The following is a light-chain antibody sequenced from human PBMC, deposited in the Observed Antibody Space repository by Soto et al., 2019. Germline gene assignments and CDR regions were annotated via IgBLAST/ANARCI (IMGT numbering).Light chain of an antibody. J-gene: IGLJ2*01. Sequence: SYELTQPPSVSVAPGKTARITWGGNNIGSKSVHWYQQKPGQAPVLVIYYDSDRPSGIPERFSGSNSGNTATLTISRAEAGDEADYYCQVWDSSSDHVVFGGGTKLTVL. CDR1: NIGSKS. CDR3: QVWDSSSDHVV. CDR2: YDS. V-gene: IGLV3-21*04.